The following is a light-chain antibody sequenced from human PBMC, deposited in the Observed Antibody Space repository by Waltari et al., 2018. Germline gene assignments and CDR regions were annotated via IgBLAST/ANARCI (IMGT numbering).Light chain of an antibody. CDR3: QQYNNWPRIT. Sequence: EIVMTQSPATLSVSPGERATLSCRASQSVSSNLAWYQQKPGQAPRLLIYGASTRATCIPARFSGSGSGTAFTLTISSLQSEDFAVYYCQQYNNWPRITFGPGTKVDIK. CDR2: GAS. V-gene: IGKV3-15*01. CDR1: QSVSSN. J-gene: IGKJ3*01.